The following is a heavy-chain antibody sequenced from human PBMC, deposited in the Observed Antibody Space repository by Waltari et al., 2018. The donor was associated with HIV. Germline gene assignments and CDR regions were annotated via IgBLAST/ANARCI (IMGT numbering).Heavy chain of an antibody. V-gene: IGHV3-74*01. Sequence: EVHLVESGGGLVQPGGSLRLSCAASGFTFSSYWMHWVRQVPGKGLGWVSRMISDWSSAAYAESVKGRFTISRDNAKNTLYLQMNSLRAEDTAVYYCARIEVTIDRGSFDVWGQGTMVTVSS. J-gene: IGHJ3*01. CDR1: GFTFSSYW. CDR3: ARIEVTIDRGSFDV. CDR2: MISDWSSA. D-gene: IGHD3-22*01.